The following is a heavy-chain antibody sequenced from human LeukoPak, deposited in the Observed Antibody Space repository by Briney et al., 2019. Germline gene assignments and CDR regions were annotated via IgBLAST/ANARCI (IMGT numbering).Heavy chain of an antibody. D-gene: IGHD3-3*01. J-gene: IGHJ6*02. CDR1: GFTFSSYS. CDR2: ISSSSSYI. V-gene: IGHV3-21*01. Sequence: GGSLRLSCAASGFTFSSYSMNWVRQAPGKGLEWVSSISSSSSYIYYADSVKGRFTIYRDNAKNSLYLQMNSLRAEDTAVYYCARDLQLARHGEMDVWGQGTTVTVSS. CDR3: ARDLQLARHGEMDV.